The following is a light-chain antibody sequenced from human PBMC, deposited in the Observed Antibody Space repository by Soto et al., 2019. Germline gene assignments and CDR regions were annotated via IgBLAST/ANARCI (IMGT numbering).Light chain of an antibody. Sequence: ALTQPASVSGSPGQSITISCTGTSSDIGSYNYVSWYQQHPGKAPKLMIYEVNNRPSGVSNRFSGSKSGNTASLTISGLQAEDEADYYCTSYTSSSTAVFGGGTKVTVL. CDR1: SSDIGSYNY. J-gene: IGLJ2*01. V-gene: IGLV2-14*01. CDR3: TSYTSSSTAV. CDR2: EVN.